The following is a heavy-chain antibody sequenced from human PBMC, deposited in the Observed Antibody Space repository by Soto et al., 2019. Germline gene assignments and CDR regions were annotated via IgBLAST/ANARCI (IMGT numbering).Heavy chain of an antibody. Sequence: ASVKVSCKASGYTFTSYGISWVRQAPGQGLEWMGWISAYNGNTNYAQKLQGRVTMTTDTSTSTAYMELRSLRSDDTAVYYCARVRYLGYCSSTSCQSVMDVWGKGTTVTVSS. D-gene: IGHD2-2*01. CDR1: GYTFTSYG. CDR3: ARVRYLGYCSSTSCQSVMDV. V-gene: IGHV1-18*01. CDR2: ISAYNGNT. J-gene: IGHJ6*03.